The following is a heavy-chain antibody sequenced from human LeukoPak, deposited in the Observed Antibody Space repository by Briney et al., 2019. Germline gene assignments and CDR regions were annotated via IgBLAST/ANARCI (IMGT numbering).Heavy chain of an antibody. CDR2: ITSSSSYI. Sequence: GGSLRLPCAASGFTFSSYSMNWVRQAPGKGLEWVSSITSSSSYIYYADSVKGRFTISRDNAKNSLYLQMDSLRVEDTAVYYCARDPYSGSYGPYYYYYMDVWGEGTTVTISS. CDR1: GFTFSSYS. J-gene: IGHJ6*03. V-gene: IGHV3-21*06. D-gene: IGHD1-26*01. CDR3: ARDPYSGSYGPYYYYYMDV.